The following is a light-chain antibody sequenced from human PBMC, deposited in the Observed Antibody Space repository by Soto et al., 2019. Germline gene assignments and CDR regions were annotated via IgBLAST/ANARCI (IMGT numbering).Light chain of an antibody. CDR2: DAS. Sequence: EIGLTQSPATLSLSPGERATLSCVASQRISSYLAWYQQKPGQAPRLFIYDASNRATGIPARFSGSGSGTDFTLTISSLEPEDFAVYYCQQRSEWPITFGQGTRLEIK. V-gene: IGKV3-11*01. CDR3: QQRSEWPIT. J-gene: IGKJ5*01. CDR1: QRISSY.